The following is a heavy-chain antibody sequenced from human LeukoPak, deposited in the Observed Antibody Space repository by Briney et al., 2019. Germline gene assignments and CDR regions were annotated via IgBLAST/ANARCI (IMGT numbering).Heavy chain of an antibody. D-gene: IGHD2-21*02. CDR3: TTLCRGYCYFRGY. Sequence: NPGGSLRLSCAASGFTFNNAWMSWVRQAPGKGLEWVGHIKSKTDGGTTDYAAPVKGIFTISRDDSKNTLYLQMNSLKTEDTAVYYCTTLCRGYCYFRGYWGQGTLVTVSS. CDR2: IKSKTDGGTT. J-gene: IGHJ4*02. V-gene: IGHV3-15*01. CDR1: GFTFNNAW.